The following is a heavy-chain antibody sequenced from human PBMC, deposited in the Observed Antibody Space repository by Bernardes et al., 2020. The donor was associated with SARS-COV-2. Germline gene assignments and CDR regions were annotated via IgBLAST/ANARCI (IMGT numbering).Heavy chain of an antibody. V-gene: IGHV1-8*01. CDR3: ARDRSGDYYDSSGYYNYFDY. J-gene: IGHJ4*02. CDR1: GYTFTSYD. D-gene: IGHD3-22*01. Sequence: ASVKVSCKASGYTFTSYDINWVRQATGQGLEWMGWMNPNSGNTGYAQKFQGRVTMTRNTSISTAYMELSSLRAEDTAVYYCARDRSGDYYDSSGYYNYFDYWGQGTLVTVSS. CDR2: MNPNSGNT.